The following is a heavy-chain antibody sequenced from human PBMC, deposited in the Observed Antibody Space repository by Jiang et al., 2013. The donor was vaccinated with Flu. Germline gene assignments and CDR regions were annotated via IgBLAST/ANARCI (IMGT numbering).Heavy chain of an antibody. V-gene: IGHV1-3*01. CDR2: INAGNGNT. CDR1: GYTFTSYA. Sequence: SGAEVKKPGASVKVSCKASGYTFTSYAMHWVRQAPGQRLEWMGWINAGNGNTKYSQKFQGRVTITRDTSASTAYMELSSLRSEDTAVYYCAREYSGDFWSGPDWYFDLWGRGTLVTVSS. J-gene: IGHJ2*01. CDR3: AREYSGDFWSGPDWYFDL. D-gene: IGHD3-3*01.